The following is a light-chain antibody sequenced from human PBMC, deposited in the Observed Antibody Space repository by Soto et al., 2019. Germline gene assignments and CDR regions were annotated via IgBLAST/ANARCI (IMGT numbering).Light chain of an antibody. CDR2: AAS. V-gene: IGKV1-39*01. CDR3: QQTYRTPLT. J-gene: IGKJ4*01. Sequence: DIQMTQSPSSLSASVGDRVTITCRAGQYIGRYLNWYQQKPGKAPKLLIYAASSLHSGVPSRFSGSGSVTDFTLTISSLQPEDCATYSCQQTYRTPLTFGGGTKVEIK. CDR1: QYIGRY.